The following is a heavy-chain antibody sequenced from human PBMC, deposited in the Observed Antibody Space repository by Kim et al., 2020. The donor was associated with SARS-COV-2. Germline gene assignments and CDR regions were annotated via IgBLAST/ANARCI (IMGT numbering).Heavy chain of an antibody. CDR2: YNSGRT. Sequence: YNSGRTNYTPSLQSRVTMSVDMSKNQFSLKLSSVTAADTAVYYCASALGHWGQGTLVTVSS. CDR3: ASALGH. D-gene: IGHD3-16*02. V-gene: IGHV4-4*07. J-gene: IGHJ4*02.